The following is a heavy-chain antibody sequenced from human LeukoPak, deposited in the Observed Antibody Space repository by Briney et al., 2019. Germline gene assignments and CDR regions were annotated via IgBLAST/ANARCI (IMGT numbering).Heavy chain of an antibody. D-gene: IGHD6-13*01. CDR1: GGSISSYY. CDR3: ASLRNHYSRRPIDY. CDR2: IYYRGST. V-gene: IGHV4-59*12. J-gene: IGHJ4*02. Sequence: SETLSLTCTVSGGSISSYYWSWIRQPPGKGLEWIGYIYYRGSTNYNPSLKSRVTISVDTSKNQFSLKLSSVTAADTAVYYCASLRNHYSRRPIDYWGQGTLVTVSS.